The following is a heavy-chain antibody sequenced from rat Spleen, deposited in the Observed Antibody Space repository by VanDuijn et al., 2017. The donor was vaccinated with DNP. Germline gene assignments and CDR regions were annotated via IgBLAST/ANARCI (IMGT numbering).Heavy chain of an antibody. CDR2: INNAGST. V-gene: IGHV3-3*01. Sequence: EVQLQESGPGLVKPSQSLSLTCSVTGYSITSNHKWSWIRKFPGNELEWMGYINNAGSTNYNPSLKGRFSITRDTSKNKFFLQLDSVTTEDTATYYCARLRLEWELRAMDAWGQGTSVTASS. D-gene: IGHD1-1*01. CDR1: GYSITSNHK. CDR3: ARLRLEWELRAMDA. J-gene: IGHJ4*01.